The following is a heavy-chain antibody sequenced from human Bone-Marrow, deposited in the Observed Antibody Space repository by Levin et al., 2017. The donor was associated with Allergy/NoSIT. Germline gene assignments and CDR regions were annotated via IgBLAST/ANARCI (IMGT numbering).Heavy chain of an antibody. V-gene: IGHV5-10-1*01. D-gene: IGHD1-26*01. CDR3: ARRVGGLDY. J-gene: IGHJ4*02. Sequence: PGGSLRLSCQVSGYRFTSYYIIWVRQMPGKGLEWMGMIDPSDENTKYSPSFQGHVTISLDRSSTTAFLQWTSLRASDTGIYYCARRVGGLDYWGQGTLVAVSS. CDR1: GYRFTSYY. CDR2: IDPSDENT.